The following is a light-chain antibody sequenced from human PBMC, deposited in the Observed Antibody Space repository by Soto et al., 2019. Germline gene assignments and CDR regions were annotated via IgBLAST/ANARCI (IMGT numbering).Light chain of an antibody. CDR1: QSISDY. CDR3: QQSYSTPPT. Sequence: DIQMTQSPSTLSASVGDRVIITCRASQSISDYLAWYQQKPGKAPKXLIYDASNLESGVPSTFSGSGSGTELTLTISSLQPEDCETYDCQQSYSTPPTFGQGTRLEIK. J-gene: IGKJ5*01. CDR2: DAS. V-gene: IGKV1-39*01.